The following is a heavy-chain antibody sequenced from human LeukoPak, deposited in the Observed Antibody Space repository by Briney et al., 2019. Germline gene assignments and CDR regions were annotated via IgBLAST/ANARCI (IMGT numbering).Heavy chain of an antibody. J-gene: IGHJ5*02. V-gene: IGHV1-69*04. CDR3: ARGVVVVPAAIHGWFDP. CDR1: GGTFSSYA. Sequence: SVKVSCKASGGTFSSYAISWVRQAPGQGLEWMGRIIPILGIANYAQKFQGRVTITADKSTSTAYMELSSLRPEDTAVYYCARGVVVVPAAIHGWFDPWGQGTLVTVSS. D-gene: IGHD2-2*01. CDR2: IIPILGIA.